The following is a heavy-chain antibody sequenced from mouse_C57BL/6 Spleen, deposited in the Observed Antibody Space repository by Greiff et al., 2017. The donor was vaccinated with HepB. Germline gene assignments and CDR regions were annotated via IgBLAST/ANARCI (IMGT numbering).Heavy chain of an antibody. Sequence: DVKLVESGPGMVKPSQSLSLTCTVTGYSITSGYDWHWIRHFPGNKLEWMGYISYSGSTNYNPSLKSRISITHDTSKNHFFLKLNSVTTEDTATYYCARYNYWYFDVWGTGTTVTVSS. D-gene: IGHD1-3*01. J-gene: IGHJ1*03. CDR3: ARYNYWYFDV. CDR1: GYSITSGYD. CDR2: ISYSGST. V-gene: IGHV3-1*01.